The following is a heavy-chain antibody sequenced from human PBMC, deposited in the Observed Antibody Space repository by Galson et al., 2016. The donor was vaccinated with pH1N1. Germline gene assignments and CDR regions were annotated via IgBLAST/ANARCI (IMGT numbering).Heavy chain of an antibody. Sequence: SLRLSCAASGFTFSSYGMHWVRQAPGKGLEWVAVIWYDGSNKYYADSVKGRFTISRDNSKNTLYMQMNSLRAEDTAVYYCVRGLLRDYGMDGWGHGGTVTVSS. V-gene: IGHV3-33*01. CDR2: IWYDGSNK. CDR1: GFTFSSYG. CDR3: VRGLLRDYGMDG. J-gene: IGHJ6*02.